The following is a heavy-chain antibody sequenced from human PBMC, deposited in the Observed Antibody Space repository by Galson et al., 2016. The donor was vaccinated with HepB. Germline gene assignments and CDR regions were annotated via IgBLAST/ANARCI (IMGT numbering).Heavy chain of an antibody. Sequence: SLRLSCAASGFTFSDYYMSWIRQAPGKGLEWVSYISSTSTYTNYADSVLGRFTISRDNARNTLDLQMNNLRAEDTAVYYCVRDDSFGWYAFDIWGQGTVVTVSS. D-gene: IGHD3-9*01. CDR1: GFTFSDYY. V-gene: IGHV3-11*06. CDR2: ISSTSTYT. CDR3: VRDDSFGWYAFDI. J-gene: IGHJ3*02.